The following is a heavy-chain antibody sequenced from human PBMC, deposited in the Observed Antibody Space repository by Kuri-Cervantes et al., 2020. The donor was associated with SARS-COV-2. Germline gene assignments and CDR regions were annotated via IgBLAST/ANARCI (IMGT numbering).Heavy chain of an antibody. V-gene: IGHV3-30-3*01. CDR1: GFTFSSYA. CDR3: ARDLGSFDY. CDR2: ISYDGSNK. D-gene: IGHD1-26*01. Sequence: GSLRLSCAASGFTFSSYAMHWVRQAPGKGLEWVAVISYDGSNKYYADSVKGRFTISRDNSKNTLYLQMNSLRAEDTAVYYCARDLGSFDYWGQGTLVTVSS. J-gene: IGHJ4*02.